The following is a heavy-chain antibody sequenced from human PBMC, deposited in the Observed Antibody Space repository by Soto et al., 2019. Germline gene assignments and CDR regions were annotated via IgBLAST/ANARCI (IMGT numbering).Heavy chain of an antibody. CDR2: VSARNAET. CDR3: ARLISGTYSDWFDP. Sequence: QVQLVQSGAEVKKPGASVRVSCKASGYIFNMYGVTWVRQAPGQGLEWMGWVSARNAETNYAQNFQGRVTMTTDTSTSTAYMELRSLRSDDTAFYYCARLISGTYSDWFDPWGQGTMVTVSS. V-gene: IGHV1-18*01. J-gene: IGHJ5*02. CDR1: GYIFNMYG. D-gene: IGHD1-26*01.